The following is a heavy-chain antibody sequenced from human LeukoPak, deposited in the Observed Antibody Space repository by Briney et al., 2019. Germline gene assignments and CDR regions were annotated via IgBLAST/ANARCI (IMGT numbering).Heavy chain of an antibody. Sequence: HPGGSLRLSCAASGFTFSSYAMSWVRQAPGKGLEWVSAISGSGGSTYYADSVEGRFTISRDNSKNTLYLQMNSLRAEDTAVYYCAKDHTTYYYDSSGPNWFDPWGQGTLVTVSS. CDR3: AKDHTTYYYDSSGPNWFDP. V-gene: IGHV3-23*01. CDR1: GFTFSSYA. CDR2: ISGSGGST. D-gene: IGHD3-22*01. J-gene: IGHJ5*02.